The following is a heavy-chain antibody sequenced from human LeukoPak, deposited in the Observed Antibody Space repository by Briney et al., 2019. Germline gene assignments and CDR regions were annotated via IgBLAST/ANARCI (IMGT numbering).Heavy chain of an antibody. D-gene: IGHD6-6*01. Sequence: SETLSLTCTVSGGSISSSSYYWGWIRQPPGKGLEWIGNIYYSGTTYYNPSLKSRVTISVDTSKNQFSLRLSSVTAADTAVYYCARESLAARTFGYWGQGTLVTVSS. CDR1: GGSISSSSYY. CDR3: ARESLAARTFGY. V-gene: IGHV4-39*07. J-gene: IGHJ4*02. CDR2: IYYSGTT.